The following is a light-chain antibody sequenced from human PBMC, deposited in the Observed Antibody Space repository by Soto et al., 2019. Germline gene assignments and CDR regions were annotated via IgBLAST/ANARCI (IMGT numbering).Light chain of an antibody. CDR1: QRISSY. J-gene: IGKJ5*01. CDR3: QQGSSWPLS. Sequence: EIVLTQSPATLSLSPGERATLSCRASQRISSYLAWYQQKPGQAPRLLIYDSSNRATGIPARFSGSGSGTDFTLTISSLEPEEVAVYHCQQGSSWPLSFGQGTRVEIK. CDR2: DSS. V-gene: IGKV3-11*01.